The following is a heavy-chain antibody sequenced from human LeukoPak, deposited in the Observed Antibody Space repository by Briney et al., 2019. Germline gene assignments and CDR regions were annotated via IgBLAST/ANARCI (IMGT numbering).Heavy chain of an antibody. V-gene: IGHV4-31*03. J-gene: IGHJ4*02. CDR2: IYYSGST. Sequence: SETLSLTCTVSGGSISSGGYYWSWIRQHPGTGLEWIGYIYYSGSTYYNPSLKSRVTISVDTSKNQFSLKLSSVTAADTAVYYCARVGDCSSTSCYDYWGQGTLVTVSS. CDR1: GGSISSGGYY. CDR3: ARVGDCSSTSCYDY. D-gene: IGHD2-2*01.